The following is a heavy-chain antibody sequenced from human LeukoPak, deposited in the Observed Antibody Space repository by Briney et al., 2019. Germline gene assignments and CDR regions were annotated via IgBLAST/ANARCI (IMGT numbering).Heavy chain of an antibody. CDR1: GFTFEDYA. Sequence: GRSLRLSCAASGFTFEDYAMHWVRQGPGKGLEWVSGISWNSRTIDYADSVKGRFTISRDNRKKSLYLQMNSLRPEDTALYYCAKASTVTTLGYFFDYWGQGTRVTVSS. V-gene: IGHV3-9*01. CDR3: AKASTVTTLGYFFDY. D-gene: IGHD4-17*01. CDR2: ISWNSRTI. J-gene: IGHJ4*02.